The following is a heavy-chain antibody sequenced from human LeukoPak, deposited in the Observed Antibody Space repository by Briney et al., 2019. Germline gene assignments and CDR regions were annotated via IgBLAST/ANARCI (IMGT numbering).Heavy chain of an antibody. V-gene: IGHV3-30-3*01. J-gene: IGHJ4*02. D-gene: IGHD1-14*01. CDR3: ARAAGWLRTGGYYFDY. CDR2: ISYDGSNK. CDR1: GFTSSSYA. Sequence: GRSLRLSCAASGFTSSSYAMHWVRQAPGKGLEGVAVISYDGSNKYYADSVKGRFTISRDNSKNTLYLQMNSLRAEDTAVYYCARAAGWLRTGGYYFDYWGQGTLVTVSS.